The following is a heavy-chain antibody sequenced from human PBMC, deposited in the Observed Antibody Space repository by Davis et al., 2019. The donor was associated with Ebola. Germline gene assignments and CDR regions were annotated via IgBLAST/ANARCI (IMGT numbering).Heavy chain of an antibody. CDR1: GYTFTSYG. D-gene: IGHD3-10*01. Sequence: AASVKVSCKASGYTFTSYGISWVRQAPGQGLEWMGWISDYNGNTNYAKKLQGRVTMTTDTSTSTAYMELRSLRSDDTAVYYCARDIAMVIGGWFDPWGQGTLVTVSS. CDR2: ISDYNGNT. J-gene: IGHJ5*02. V-gene: IGHV1-18*01. CDR3: ARDIAMVIGGWFDP.